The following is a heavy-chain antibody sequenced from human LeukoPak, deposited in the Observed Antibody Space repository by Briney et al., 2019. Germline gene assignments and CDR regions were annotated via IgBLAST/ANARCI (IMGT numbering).Heavy chain of an antibody. V-gene: IGHV4-34*01. Sequence: SETLSLTCAVYGGSFSGYYWSWIRQPPGKGLEWIGEINHSGSTNYNPSLKSRVTISVDRSKNQFSLKLSSVTAADTAVYYCAREGGSHKGYFDYWGQGTLVTVSS. CDR3: AREGGSHKGYFDY. D-gene: IGHD3-10*01. J-gene: IGHJ4*02. CDR2: INHSGST. CDR1: GGSFSGYY.